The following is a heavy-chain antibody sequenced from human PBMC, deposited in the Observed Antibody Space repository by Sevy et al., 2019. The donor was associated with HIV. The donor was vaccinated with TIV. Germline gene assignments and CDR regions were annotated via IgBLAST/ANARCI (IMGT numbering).Heavy chain of an antibody. CDR2: INQDRGQK. Sequence: GGSLRLSCVASGSSFGIHWMSRVRQAPGKGLEWVAKINQDRGQKYYVDSVKGRFTISRDNAKSSLYLQMNSLRVEDTALYYCARDPDPVPGVAFDVWGQGTMVTVSS. V-gene: IGHV3-7*01. CDR1: GSSFGIHW. CDR3: ARDPDPVPGVAFDV. J-gene: IGHJ3*01.